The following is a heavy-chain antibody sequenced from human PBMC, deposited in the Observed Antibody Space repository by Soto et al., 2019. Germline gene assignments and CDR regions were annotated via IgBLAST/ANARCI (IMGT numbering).Heavy chain of an antibody. Sequence: GGSLRLSCAASGFTFSSYGMHWVRQAPGKGLEWVAVIWYDGSNKYYADSVKGRFTISRDNSKNTLYLQMNSLRAEDTAEYYCARETTGYSYGDFDYWGQGTLVTVSS. J-gene: IGHJ4*02. D-gene: IGHD5-18*01. V-gene: IGHV3-33*01. CDR2: IWYDGSNK. CDR1: GFTFSSYG. CDR3: ARETTGYSYGDFDY.